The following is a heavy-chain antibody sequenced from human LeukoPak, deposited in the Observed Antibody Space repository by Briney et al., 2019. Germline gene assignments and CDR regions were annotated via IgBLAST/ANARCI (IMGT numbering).Heavy chain of an antibody. CDR3: ARGRSKQGILTDY. V-gene: IGHV4-34*01. CDR2: INHSGSS. Sequence: SETLSLTCAVYGGSFSGYYWSWIRQPPGKGLEWIGEINHSGSSNYNPSLKSRVTISVDTSKSQFSLKLSSVTAADTAVYYCARGRSKQGILTDYWGQGTLVTVSS. D-gene: IGHD3-9*01. CDR1: GGSFSGYY. J-gene: IGHJ4*02.